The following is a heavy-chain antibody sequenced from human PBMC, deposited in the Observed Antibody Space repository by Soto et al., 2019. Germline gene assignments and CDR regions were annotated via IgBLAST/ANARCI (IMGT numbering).Heavy chain of an antibody. CDR2: VSGSGGTT. CDR1: GFTFSSYA. V-gene: IGHV3-23*01. CDR3: AKAPSFTPVDAFDI. J-gene: IGHJ3*02. Sequence: EVQLLESGGGLVQPGESLRLSCAASGFTFSSYAMSWVRQAPGKGLEWVSSVSGSGGTTFYAGSVKGRFTISRDNSKNTLYLQMNSLRVEDTAVYYCAKAPSFTPVDAFDIWGQGTMVTVSS.